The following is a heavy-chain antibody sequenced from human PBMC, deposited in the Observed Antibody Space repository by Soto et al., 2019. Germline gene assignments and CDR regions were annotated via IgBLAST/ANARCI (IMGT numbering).Heavy chain of an antibody. CDR3: ARSFSGPGAQIDY. CDR2: VYYTGST. CDR1: GGSISGSY. D-gene: IGHD2-8*02. J-gene: IGHJ4*02. Sequence: PSETLSLTCSVSGGSISGSYWSWIRQSPGKGLEWLGYVYYTGSTNYSPSLRSRVSISVDTSKNEFSLRLSSVTAADTAVYFCARSFSGPGAQIDYWGQGTQVTVSS. V-gene: IGHV4-59*01.